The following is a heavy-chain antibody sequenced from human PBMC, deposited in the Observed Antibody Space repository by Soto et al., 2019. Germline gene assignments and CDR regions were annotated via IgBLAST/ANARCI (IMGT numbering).Heavy chain of an antibody. CDR3: ATSVGIAPTGEDGMDV. J-gene: IGHJ6*02. V-gene: IGHV1-69*01. Sequence: QVQLVQSGAEVKKTGSSVKVSCKASGGTFGIYGFSWVRQAPGQGPDWIGGIIPIRTTPNYAQKFQGRVTIVADESTTTVYMELSSLKFEDTAVYYCATSVGIAPTGEDGMDVWGQGTSVTVSS. CDR1: GGTFGIYG. CDR2: IIPIRTTP. D-gene: IGHD2-8*02.